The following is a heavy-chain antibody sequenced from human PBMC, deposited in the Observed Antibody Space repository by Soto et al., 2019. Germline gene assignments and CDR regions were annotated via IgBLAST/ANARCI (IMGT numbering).Heavy chain of an antibody. J-gene: IGHJ4*02. Sequence: SETLSLTCSVPGGSLSSYYWSWIRQSPGKGLEWIGFSSSSGKTNYNPSLKSRVTISVDTSENQFSLKLSFVTAADTAVYYCARGSSWYDYWGQGTQVTVSS. CDR3: ARGSSWYDY. D-gene: IGHD6-13*01. V-gene: IGHV4-59*08. CDR1: GGSLSSYY. CDR2: SSSSGKT.